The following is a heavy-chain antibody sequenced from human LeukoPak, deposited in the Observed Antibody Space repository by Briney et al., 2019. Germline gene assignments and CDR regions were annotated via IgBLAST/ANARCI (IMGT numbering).Heavy chain of an antibody. CDR1: GYTFTSYD. Sequence: APVKVSCKASGYTFTSYDINWVRQATGQGLEWMGWMNPNSGNTGYAQKFLGRVTMTRNTSISTAYMELSSLRSEDTAVYYCARVAVAGTYYYYYMDVWGKGTTVTVSS. CDR2: MNPNSGNT. J-gene: IGHJ6*03. V-gene: IGHV1-8*01. D-gene: IGHD6-19*01. CDR3: ARVAVAGTYYYYYMDV.